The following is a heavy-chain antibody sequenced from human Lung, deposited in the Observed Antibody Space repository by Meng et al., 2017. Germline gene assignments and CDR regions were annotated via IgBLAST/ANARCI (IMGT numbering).Heavy chain of an antibody. V-gene: IGHV1-2*06. Sequence: QVQLVQSGGGVKKPGASVKVSCKASGYTFPAYWLHWVRRAPGQGLEWMGRINPKRGDTHYAQRFQGRVTMTGDTSISTAYMELSGLRSDDTAMYYCARDEDISAAGKLFGDYWGQGTLVTVSS. CDR2: INPKRGDT. CDR1: GYTFPAYW. CDR3: ARDEDISAAGKLFGDY. D-gene: IGHD6-13*01. J-gene: IGHJ4*02.